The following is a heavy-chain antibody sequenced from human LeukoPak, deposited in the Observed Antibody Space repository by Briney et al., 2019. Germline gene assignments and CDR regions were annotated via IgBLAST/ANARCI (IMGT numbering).Heavy chain of an antibody. Sequence: ASVKVSCKASGYTFTGYYMHWVRQATGQGLEWMGWMNPNSGNTGYAQKFQGRVTMTRNTSISTAYMELSSLRSEDTAVYYCARGIRSSSWYNWFDPWGQGTLVTVSS. CDR1: GYTFTGYY. V-gene: IGHV1-8*02. J-gene: IGHJ5*02. CDR3: ARGIRSSSWYNWFDP. D-gene: IGHD6-13*01. CDR2: MNPNSGNT.